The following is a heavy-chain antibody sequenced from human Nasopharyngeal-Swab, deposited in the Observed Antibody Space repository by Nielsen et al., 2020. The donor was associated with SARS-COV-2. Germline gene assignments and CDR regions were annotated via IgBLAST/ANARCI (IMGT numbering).Heavy chain of an antibody. CDR2: IYYSGIS. CDR3: ASLLVVPAAIPTRYYFDY. J-gene: IGHJ4*02. V-gene: IGHV4-31*03. Sequence: SETLSLTCTVSGGSISSGGYYWTWIRQHPGKGLEWIGYIYYSGISYYNPSLQRRVTISVDTSKNQFSLKLSSVTAADPAVYYCASLLVVPAAIPTRYYFDYWGQGTLVTVSS. CDR1: GGSISSGGYY. D-gene: IGHD2-2*01.